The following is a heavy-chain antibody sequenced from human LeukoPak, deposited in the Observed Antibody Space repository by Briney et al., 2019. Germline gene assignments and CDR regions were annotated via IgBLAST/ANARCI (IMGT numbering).Heavy chain of an antibody. Sequence: SSETLSLTCTVSGGSISSSSYYWGWIRQPPGKGLEWIGSIYYSGSTYYNPSLKSRVTISVDTSKNQFSLKLSSVTAADTAVYYCARLGYDFWSGYYYYFDYWGQGTLVTVSS. CDR2: IYYSGST. V-gene: IGHV4-39*01. D-gene: IGHD3-3*01. CDR3: ARLGYDFWSGYYYYFDY. CDR1: GGSISSSSYY. J-gene: IGHJ4*02.